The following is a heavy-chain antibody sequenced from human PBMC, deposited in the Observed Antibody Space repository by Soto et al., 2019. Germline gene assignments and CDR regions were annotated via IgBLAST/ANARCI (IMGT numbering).Heavy chain of an antibody. J-gene: IGHJ3*02. V-gene: IGHV3-23*01. Sequence: EVQLLESGGGLVPPGGSLRLSCAGSRFSFRNYAMTWARQAPGEGLEWVSSITGGGGGTSYADSVKGRFTISRDNSKNILYLQMDSLRADDTAVYYCATDPSGDCIGAFDNWGQETMVTFSS. CDR1: RFSFRNYA. D-gene: IGHD2-21*02. CDR2: ITGGGGGT. CDR3: ATDPSGDCIGAFDN.